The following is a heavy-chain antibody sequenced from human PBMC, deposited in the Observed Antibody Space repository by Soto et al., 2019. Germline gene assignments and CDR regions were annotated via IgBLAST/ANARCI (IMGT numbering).Heavy chain of an antibody. J-gene: IGHJ4*02. CDR3: ASSRYGYTFYDY. CDR2: IYYSGST. Sequence: QVQLQESGPGLVKPSQTLSLTCTVSGGSISSGDYYWSWIRQPPGKGLEWIGYIYYSGSTYYNPSLTSRLTISVDTSKTQFSRKLSSVTAADTAVYYCASSRYGYTFYDYWGQGTLVTVSS. CDR1: GGSISSGDYY. D-gene: IGHD5-18*01. V-gene: IGHV4-30-4*01.